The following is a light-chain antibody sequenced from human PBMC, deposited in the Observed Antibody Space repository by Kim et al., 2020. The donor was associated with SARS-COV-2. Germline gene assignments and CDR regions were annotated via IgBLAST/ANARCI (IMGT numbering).Light chain of an antibody. CDR2: QDS. CDR3: QAWDSSTVV. CDR1: KLGDKY. Sequence: SVSPGQTASITCSGDKLGDKYACWYQQKPAQSPVLVIYQDSKRPSGIPGRFSGSNCGNTATLTISGTQAMDEADYYCQAWDSSTVVFGGGTQLTVL. V-gene: IGLV3-1*01. J-gene: IGLJ2*01.